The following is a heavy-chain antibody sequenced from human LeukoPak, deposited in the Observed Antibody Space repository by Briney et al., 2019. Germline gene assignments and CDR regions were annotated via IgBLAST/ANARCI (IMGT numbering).Heavy chain of an antibody. V-gene: IGHV3-7*01. CDR2: IKHDGSVK. CDR3: AGEVSY. CDR1: GFSFSTLW. J-gene: IGHJ4*02. Sequence: GGSLRLSCTPSGFSFSTLWLNWVRQAPGKGLEWVANIKHDGSVKYYVDSVKGRFTISRDNAMQSLYLQMNSLRAEDTAVYYCAGEVSYWGRGTLVTVSS.